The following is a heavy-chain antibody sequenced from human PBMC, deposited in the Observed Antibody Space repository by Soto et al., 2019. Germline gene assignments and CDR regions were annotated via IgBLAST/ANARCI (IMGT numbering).Heavy chain of an antibody. CDR2: INPNSGGT. CDR3: AREPATAKPEGVDF. CDR1: GYTFSDYY. V-gene: IGHV1-2*02. D-gene: IGHD1-1*01. Sequence: ASVKVSCKASGYTFSDYYIHWVRQAPGQGLEWMGWINPNSGGTKYAPKFQGGVTTTRDTSITTAYMELSGLRSGDTAVYYCAREPATAKPEGVDFWGQGTLVTVSS. J-gene: IGHJ4*02.